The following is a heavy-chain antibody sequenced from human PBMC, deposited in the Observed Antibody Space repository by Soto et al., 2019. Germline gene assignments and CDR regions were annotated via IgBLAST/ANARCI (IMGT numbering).Heavy chain of an antibody. CDR1: GYTFTSYG. V-gene: IGHV1-18*01. Sequence: QVQLVQSGAEVKKPGASVKVSCKASGYTFTSYGISWVRQAPGQGLEWMGWISAYNGNTNYAQKRQGRVTMTTDTSTSQAYMELRSLRSDDTAVYYCAREATRGSGWYYYGMDVWGQGTTVTVSS. D-gene: IGHD6-19*01. J-gene: IGHJ6*02. CDR3: AREATRGSGWYYYGMDV. CDR2: ISAYNGNT.